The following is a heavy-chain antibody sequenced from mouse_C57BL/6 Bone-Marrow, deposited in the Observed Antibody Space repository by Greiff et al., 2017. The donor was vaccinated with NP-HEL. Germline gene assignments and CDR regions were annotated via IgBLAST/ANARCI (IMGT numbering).Heavy chain of an antibody. V-gene: IGHV1-54*01. CDR3: ARWTAQAPYAMDY. D-gene: IGHD3-2*02. CDR2: INPGSGGT. CDR1: GYAFTNYL. J-gene: IGHJ4*01. Sequence: VQLQQSGAELVRPGTSVKVSCKASGYAFTNYLIEWVKQRPGQGLEWIGVINPGSGGTNYNEKFKGKATLTADKSSSTAYMQLSSLTSEDSAVYFCARWTAQAPYAMDYWGQGTSVTVSS.